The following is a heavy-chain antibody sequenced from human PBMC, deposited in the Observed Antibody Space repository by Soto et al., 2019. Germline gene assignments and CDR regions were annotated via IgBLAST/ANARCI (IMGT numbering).Heavy chain of an antibody. J-gene: IGHJ6*02. CDR3: ARRNDILTGYPPRWNYYGMDV. D-gene: IGHD3-9*01. CDR1: GYSFTSYW. CDR2: IYPGDSDT. Sequence: PGESLKISCKGSGYSFTSYWIGWVRQMPGKGLEWMGIIYPGDSDTRYSPSFQGQVTISADKSISTAYLQWSSLKASDTAMYYCARRNDILTGYPPRWNYYGMDVWGQGTTVTVSS. V-gene: IGHV5-51*01.